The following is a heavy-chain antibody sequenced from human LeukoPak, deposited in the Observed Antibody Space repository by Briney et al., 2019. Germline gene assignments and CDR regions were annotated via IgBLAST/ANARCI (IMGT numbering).Heavy chain of an antibody. CDR3: VQGYDSTGCYPEY. D-gene: IGHD3-22*01. CDR2: ISYDERNK. J-gene: IGHJ4*02. Sequence: GGSLRLSCAPSGFTFSSYGMYWVRQAPGKGLEWGALISYDERNKYYADSVMSRFSISRDNTKSTLYLQINSLSAEDTAVYYCVQGYDSTGCYPEYWGQGTLVTVSS. CDR1: GFTFSSYG. V-gene: IGHV3-30*18.